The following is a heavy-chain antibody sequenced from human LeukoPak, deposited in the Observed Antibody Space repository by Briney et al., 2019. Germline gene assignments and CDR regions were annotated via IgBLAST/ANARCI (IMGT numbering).Heavy chain of an antibody. CDR3: AISGWLLSPKLEYYYMDV. CDR1: GYTFTSYG. V-gene: IGHV1-18*01. D-gene: IGHD3-3*01. J-gene: IGHJ6*03. CDR2: ISAYNGNT. Sequence: ASVKVSCKASGYTFTSYGISWVRQAPGQGLEWMGWISAYNGNTNYAQKLQGRVTMTRDTSTSTVYMELSSLRSEDTAVYYCAISGWLLSPKLEYYYMDVWGKGTTVTVSS.